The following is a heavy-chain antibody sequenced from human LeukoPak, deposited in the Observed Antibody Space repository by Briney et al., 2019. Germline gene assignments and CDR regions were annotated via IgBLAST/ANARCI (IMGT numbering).Heavy chain of an antibody. D-gene: IGHD6-19*01. CDR3: ARGVEALAANTLAY. J-gene: IGHJ4*02. CDR1: GFTVITND. Sequence: PGGSLRLSCAASGFTVITNDMTWVRQAPGKGLEWVLVLYSDGNTKYADSVQGQFTISRDNSNNTLYLEMNSLSPDDTAVYYCARGVEALAANTLAYWGQGTLVTVSS. CDR2: LYSDGNT. V-gene: IGHV3-53*01.